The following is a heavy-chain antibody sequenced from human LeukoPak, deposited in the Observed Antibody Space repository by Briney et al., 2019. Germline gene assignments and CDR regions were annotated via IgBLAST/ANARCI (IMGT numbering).Heavy chain of an antibody. J-gene: IGHJ5*02. D-gene: IGHD6-13*01. CDR1: GGSISSGSYY. Sequence: SETLSLTCTVSGGSISSGSYYWSWIRQPAGKGLEWIGRIYTSGSTNYNPSLKSRVTISVDTSKNQFSLKLSSVTAADTAVYYCARGPAAGTPNWFDPWGQGTLVTVSS. V-gene: IGHV4-61*02. CDR2: IYTSGST. CDR3: ARGPAAGTPNWFDP.